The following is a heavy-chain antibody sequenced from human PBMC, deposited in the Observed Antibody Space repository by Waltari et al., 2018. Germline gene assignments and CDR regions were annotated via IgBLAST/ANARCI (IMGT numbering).Heavy chain of an antibody. CDR2: FYYSGST. CDR1: GGSISSSSYY. V-gene: IGHV4-39*07. CDR3: AREGYDFWSGYYTPGNY. Sequence: QLQLQESGPGLVKPSETLSLTCTVSGGSISSSSYYWGWIRQPPGKGLEWIGSFYYSGSTYYNPSLKSRVTISVDTSKNQFSLKLSSVTAADTAVYYCAREGYDFWSGYYTPGNYWGQGTLVTVSS. D-gene: IGHD3-3*01. J-gene: IGHJ4*02.